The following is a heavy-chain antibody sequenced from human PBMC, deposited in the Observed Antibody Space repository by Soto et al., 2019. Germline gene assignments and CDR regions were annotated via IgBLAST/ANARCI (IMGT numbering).Heavy chain of an antibody. CDR2: INPNTGGT. D-gene: IGHD6-6*01. V-gene: IGHV1-2*02. CDR1: GYTFTGYY. J-gene: IGHJ4*02. CDR3: ARSLSTIGARPDY. Sequence: QVHLVQSGAEVVKPGASVTVSCEASGYTFTGYYIHWVRQAPGQGLEYMGWINPNTGGTKYAQRFQGRVNMTRDTSINTAYMELSWLTSDDTAVYFCARSLSTIGARPDYWGQGTLVTVSP.